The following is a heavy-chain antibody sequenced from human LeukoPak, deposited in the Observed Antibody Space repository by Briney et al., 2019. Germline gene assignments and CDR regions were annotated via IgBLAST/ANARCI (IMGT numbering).Heavy chain of an antibody. V-gene: IGHV1-2*04. D-gene: IGHD6-6*01. Sequence: ASVKVSCKASGGTFSSYAISWVRQAPGQGLEWMGWINPNSGGTNYAQKFQGWVTMTRDTSISTAYMELSRLRSDDTAVYYCARDLSRPARLAVGYWGQGTLVTVSS. CDR1: GGTFSSYA. J-gene: IGHJ4*02. CDR2: INPNSGGT. CDR3: ARDLSRPARLAVGY.